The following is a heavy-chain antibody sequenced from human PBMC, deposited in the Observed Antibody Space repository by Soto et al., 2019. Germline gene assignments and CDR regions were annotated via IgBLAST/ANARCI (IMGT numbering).Heavy chain of an antibody. D-gene: IGHD3-22*01. J-gene: IGHJ4*02. Sequence: EVQLVESGGGLVQPGGSLRLSCAASGFTFSNYEMNWVRQAPGKGLEWVSYISSSGSTTYYADSVKGRFTISRDDAENSLYLLISSLRAEDTAVYYCSRAYDSSGVFYTFLYWGLGNLVTVSS. CDR2: ISSSGSTT. V-gene: IGHV3-48*03. CDR3: SRAYDSSGVFYTFLY. CDR1: GFTFSNYE.